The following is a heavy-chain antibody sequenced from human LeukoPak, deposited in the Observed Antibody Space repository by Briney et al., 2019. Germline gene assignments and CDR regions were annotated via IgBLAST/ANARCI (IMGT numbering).Heavy chain of an antibody. Sequence: ASVKVSCKSTGYTFSDYYIHWVRQAPGQGLEYMGWINPNSGGTKYIQKFQGWVTLTRDTPISTAYMELRRLRSGDTAVYYCARQDTVLGLGAFGIWGQGTMVTVSS. CDR2: INPNSGGT. CDR3: ARQDTVLGLGAFGI. V-gene: IGHV1-2*04. D-gene: IGHD5-18*01. CDR1: GYTFSDYY. J-gene: IGHJ3*02.